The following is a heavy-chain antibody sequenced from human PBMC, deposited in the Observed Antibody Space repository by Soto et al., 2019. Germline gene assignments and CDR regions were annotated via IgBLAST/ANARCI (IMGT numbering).Heavy chain of an antibody. CDR2: IKQDGSEK. CDR1: GFTFSSYW. Sequence: LRFSCAASGFTFSSYWMSWVRQAPWKGLEWVANIKQDGSEKYYVDSVKGRFTISRDNAKNSLYLQMNSLRAEDTAVYYCASILVTFRYYYYGMDVWGQGTTVTVYS. D-gene: IGHD2-21*02. CDR3: ASILVTFRYYYYGMDV. V-gene: IGHV3-7*01. J-gene: IGHJ6*02.